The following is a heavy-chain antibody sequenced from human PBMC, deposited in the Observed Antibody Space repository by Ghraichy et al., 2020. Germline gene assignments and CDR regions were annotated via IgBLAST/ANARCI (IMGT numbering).Heavy chain of an antibody. CDR2: INPKTGGT. D-gene: IGHD6-19*01. J-gene: IGHJ6*02. CDR1: GYTFTSYY. V-gene: IGHV1-2*02. Sequence: ASVKVSCKASGYTFTSYYMHWVRQAPGQGLEWMGWINPKTGGTKYAEKFQGRVTMTRDTSINTLYMELRRLTSDDTAVYYCARGGQWLVNHYGMDVWGQGTTVSVSS. CDR3: ARGGQWLVNHYGMDV.